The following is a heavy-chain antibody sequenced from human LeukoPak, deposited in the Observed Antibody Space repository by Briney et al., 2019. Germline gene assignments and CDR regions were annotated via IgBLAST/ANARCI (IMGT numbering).Heavy chain of an antibody. CDR2: ISGSGGST. CDR3: AKSVYYDSSGSAVDY. V-gene: IGHV3-23*01. Sequence: GGSLRLSCAASGFTFSSYAMSWVRQAPGKGLEWVSAISGSGGSTYYADSVKGRFTISRDNSKNTLYLQMNSLRAEDTAVYYCAKSVYYDSSGSAVDYWGQGTLVTVSS. J-gene: IGHJ4*02. D-gene: IGHD3-22*01. CDR1: GFTFSSYA.